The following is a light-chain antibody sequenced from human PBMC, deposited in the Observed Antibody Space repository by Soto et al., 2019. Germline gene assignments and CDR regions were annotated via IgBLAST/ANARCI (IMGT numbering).Light chain of an antibody. J-gene: IGLJ1*01. CDR2: EVD. V-gene: IGLV2-8*01. CDR1: SSDVGGYNY. CDR3: SSYLGSNNFPYV. Sequence: QSALTQPPSASGSPGQSVTISCTGTSSDVGGYNYVSWYQHHPGKAPKLIIYEVDERPSGVPDRFSGSKSGNTASLTVSGLQAEDEADYYCSSYLGSNNFPYVFGTGTKVTVL.